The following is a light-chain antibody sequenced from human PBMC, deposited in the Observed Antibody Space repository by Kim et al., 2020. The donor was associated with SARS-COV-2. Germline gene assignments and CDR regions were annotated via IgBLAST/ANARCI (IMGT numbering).Light chain of an antibody. CDR2: GAS. CDR3: QRSYSTRLT. CDR1: QSITTY. Sequence: DIQMTQSPSYLSASVGDRVTIACRTSQSITTYSNWYQQKPGEAPSLLIYGASTLRSGVPSRFSGSGSGTEFTLSISSLQPEDSATYYCQRSYSTRLTFGGGTKVDIK. V-gene: IGKV1-39*01. J-gene: IGKJ4*01.